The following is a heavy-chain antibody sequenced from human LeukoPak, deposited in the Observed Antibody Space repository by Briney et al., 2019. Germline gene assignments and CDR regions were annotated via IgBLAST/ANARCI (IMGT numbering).Heavy chain of an antibody. CDR3: ARGAVAGTGDY. CDR2: ISSSSSYI. Sequence: GGSLRLSCAASGFTFSSYSMNWVRQAPGKGLEWVSSISSSSSYIYYADSVKGRFTISRGNAKNSLYLQMNSLRAEDTAVYYCARGAVAGTGDYWGQGTLVTVSS. V-gene: IGHV3-21*01. CDR1: GFTFSSYS. D-gene: IGHD6-19*01. J-gene: IGHJ4*02.